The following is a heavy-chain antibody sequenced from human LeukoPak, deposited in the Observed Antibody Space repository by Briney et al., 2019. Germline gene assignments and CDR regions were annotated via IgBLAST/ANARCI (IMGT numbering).Heavy chain of an antibody. CDR3: AKDLVEISMVGYFDY. V-gene: IGHV3-23*01. CDR2: ISGSGGST. D-gene: IGHD5-12*01. J-gene: IGHJ4*02. CDR1: GFTFGTYA. Sequence: PGGSLRLSCAASGFTFGTYAMNWVRQAPGKGLEWVSGISGSGGSTYYADSVKGRFTISRDNAKNSLFLQMNNLRAEDTAVYYCAKDLVEISMVGYFDYWGQGTLVSVSS.